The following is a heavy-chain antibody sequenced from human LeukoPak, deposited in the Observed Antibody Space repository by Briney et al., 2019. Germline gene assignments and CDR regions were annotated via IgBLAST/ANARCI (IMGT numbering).Heavy chain of an antibody. J-gene: IGHJ5*02. CDR3: ARGGYYGSGNDFRFDP. CDR2: IYYSGST. CDR1: GGSISSSSYY. V-gene: IGHV4-39*07. D-gene: IGHD3-10*01. Sequence: PSETLSLTCTVSGGSISSSSYYWGWIRQPPGKGLGWIGSIYYSGSTYYNPSLKSRVTISVDTSKNQFSLKLKSVTAADTAVYYCARGGYYGSGNDFRFDPWGQGTLVTVSS.